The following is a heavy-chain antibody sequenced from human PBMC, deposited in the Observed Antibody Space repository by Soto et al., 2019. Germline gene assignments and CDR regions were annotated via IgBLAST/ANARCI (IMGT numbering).Heavy chain of an antibody. CDR2: IYSNGRT. D-gene: IGHD1-1*01. V-gene: IGHV4-59*01. Sequence: SETLSLTCTVSGGSISSYYWTWIRQPPGKGLEWIGYIYSNGRTNYNPSLKSRVTISVDTSKNQFSLKLRSVTAADTAVYYCTSGVNWNDVSDYWGQGTLVTGSS. CDR3: TSGVNWNDVSDY. J-gene: IGHJ4*02. CDR1: GGSISSYY.